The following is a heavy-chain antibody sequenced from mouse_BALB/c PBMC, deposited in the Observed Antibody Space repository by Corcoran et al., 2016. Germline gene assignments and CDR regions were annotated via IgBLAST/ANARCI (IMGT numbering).Heavy chain of an antibody. CDR1: GYSFTGYT. CDR3: ARFYYGSSYYAMDY. V-gene: IGHV1-18*01. D-gene: IGHD1-1*01. Sequence: EVQLQQSGPELVKPGASMKISCKASGYSFTGYTMHWVKQSHGKNLEWIGLINPYNGGTSYNQKFKGKATLTVDKSSSTAYMELLSLTSEDSAVYYCARFYYGSSYYAMDYWGQGTSVTVSS. J-gene: IGHJ4*01. CDR2: INPYNGGT.